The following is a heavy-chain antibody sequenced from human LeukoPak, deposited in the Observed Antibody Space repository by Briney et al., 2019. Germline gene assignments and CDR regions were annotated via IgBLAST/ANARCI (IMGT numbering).Heavy chain of an antibody. D-gene: IGHD5-24*01. Sequence: ETLSLTCTVSGGSISSYYWSWIRQPAGKGLEWIGRFYTSGSTNYNPSLKSRVTISVDTSKNQFSLKLNSVTAADTAVYYCARGRDGYNFLNRGEYYYFDYWGQGTLVTVSS. V-gene: IGHV4-4*07. CDR1: GGSISSYY. CDR2: FYTSGST. J-gene: IGHJ4*02. CDR3: ARGRDGYNFLNRGEYYYFDY.